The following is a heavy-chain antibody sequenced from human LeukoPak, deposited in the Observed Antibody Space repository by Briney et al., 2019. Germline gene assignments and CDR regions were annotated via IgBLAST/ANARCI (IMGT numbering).Heavy chain of an antibody. J-gene: IGHJ4*02. D-gene: IGHD3-22*01. V-gene: IGHV4-34*01. CDR2: INHSGST. CDR1: GGSFSGYY. CDR3: ARGLTMIVVAHQFDY. Sequence: SETLSLTCAVYGGSFSGYYWSWSRQPPGKGLEWIGEINHSGSTNYNPSLKSRVTISVDTSKNQFSLKLSSVTAADTAVYYCARGLTMIVVAHQFDYWGQGTLVTVSS.